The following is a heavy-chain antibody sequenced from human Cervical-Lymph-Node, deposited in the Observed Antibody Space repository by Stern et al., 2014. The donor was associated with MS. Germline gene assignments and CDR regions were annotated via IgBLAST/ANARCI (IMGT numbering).Heavy chain of an antibody. J-gene: IGHJ5*02. CDR3: ARGAYCGGDCYWGWCDL. CDR2: IIPLFDAA. CDR1: GGTFSDSS. D-gene: IGHD2-21*02. V-gene: IGHV1-69*01. Sequence: VQLVQSGAEVKKPGSSVKASCKASGGTFSDSSISWVRQAPGQGLEWVGGIIPLFDAAYYAQSFQGRVTITADESTVTAYMELTSLTSEDTAVYYCARGAYCGGDCYWGWCDLWGQGTLVTVSS.